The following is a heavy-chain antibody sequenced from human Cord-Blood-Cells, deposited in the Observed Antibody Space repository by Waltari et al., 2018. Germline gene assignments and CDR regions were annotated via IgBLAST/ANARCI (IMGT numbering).Heavy chain of an antibody. D-gene: IGHD1-1*01. Sequence: EVQLVESGGGLVKPGGSMRLSCAASGLTFSRHSMNRVRQAPGKGLEWVSSISSSSSYIYYADSVKGRFTISRDNAKNSLYLQMNSLRAEDTAVYYCARAVRERRIDYWGQGTLVTVSS. J-gene: IGHJ4*02. CDR2: ISSSSSYI. CDR3: ARAVRERRIDY. CDR1: GLTFSRHS. V-gene: IGHV3-21*01.